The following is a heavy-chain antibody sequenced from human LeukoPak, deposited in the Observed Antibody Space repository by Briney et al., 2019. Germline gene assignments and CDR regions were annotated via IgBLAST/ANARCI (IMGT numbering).Heavy chain of an antibody. J-gene: IGHJ2*01. V-gene: IGHV4-34*01. CDR3: ARVYYSNSYDYWYFDL. CDR2: INHSGST. D-gene: IGHD6-13*01. Sequence: SEALSLTCAVYGGSFSGYYWSWIRQPPGKGLEWIGEINHSGSTNYNPSLKSRVTISVDTSKNQFSLKLSSVTAADTAVYYCARVYYSNSYDYWYFDLWGRGTLVTVSS. CDR1: GGSFSGYY.